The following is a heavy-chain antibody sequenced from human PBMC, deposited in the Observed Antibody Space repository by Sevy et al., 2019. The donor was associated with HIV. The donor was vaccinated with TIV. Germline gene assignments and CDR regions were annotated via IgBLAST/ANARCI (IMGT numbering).Heavy chain of an antibody. D-gene: IGHD1-1*01. CDR2: IKPDGSVK. J-gene: IGHJ6*04. CDR3: ARDTNYFHVDV. CDR1: GFSFSNYW. V-gene: IGHV3-7*01. Sequence: GGSLRLSCVVSGFSFSNYWMTWVRQAPGKGLEWVANIKPDGSVKSYVDSVKGRFTISRDNAKNSLSLQMNSLSAEDTAVYYCARDTNYFHVDVWGKGTTVTVSS.